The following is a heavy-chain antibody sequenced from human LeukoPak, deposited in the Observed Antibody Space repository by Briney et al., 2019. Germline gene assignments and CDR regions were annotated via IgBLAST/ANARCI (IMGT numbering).Heavy chain of an antibody. D-gene: IGHD1-26*01. Sequence: PGGSLRPSCAASGFTFSNTWMHCVRQAPGKWRGWVSRIHSDGISTTYEDSVKGRFTISSDNDKNTLYLKINSLRAEDTAVYYCAREGTWSYYYDYWGQGTLVTVSS. J-gene: IGHJ4*02. CDR2: IHSDGIST. CDR3: AREGTWSYYYDY. CDR1: GFTFSNTW. V-gene: IGHV3-74*03.